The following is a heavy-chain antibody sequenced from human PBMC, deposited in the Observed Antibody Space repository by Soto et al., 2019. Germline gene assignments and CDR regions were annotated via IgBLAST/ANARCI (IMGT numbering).Heavy chain of an antibody. CDR2: IYYSGST. D-gene: IGHD6-19*01. CDR3: AIEDMTLGWDV. CDR1: GGSVSSGSYY. Sequence: PSETLSLTCTVSGGSVSSGSYYWSWIRQPPGKGLEWIGYIYYSGSTNYNPSLKSRVTISVDTSKNQFSLKLSSVTAADTAVYYCAIEDMTLGWDVWGQGTTVTVSS. V-gene: IGHV4-61*01. J-gene: IGHJ6*02.